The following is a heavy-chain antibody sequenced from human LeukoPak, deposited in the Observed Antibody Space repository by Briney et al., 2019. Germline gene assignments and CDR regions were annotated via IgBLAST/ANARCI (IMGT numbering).Heavy chain of an antibody. CDR3: TTVHGAGPVNFDY. V-gene: IGHV3-15*01. CDR1: GFTFSSVW. Sequence: GGSLRLSCTASGFTFSSVWMTWVRQAPGKGLEWVGRIKSRTDGETTDYAAPVKGRFSISRDDSENTLYLQMNSLKNEDTAVYFCTTVHGAGPVNFDYWGQGSRDTVSS. J-gene: IGHJ4*02. CDR2: IKSRTDGETT. D-gene: IGHD3-16*01.